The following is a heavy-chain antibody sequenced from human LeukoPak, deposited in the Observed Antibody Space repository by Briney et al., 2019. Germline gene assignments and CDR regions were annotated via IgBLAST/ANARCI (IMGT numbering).Heavy chain of an antibody. CDR1: GGSISSSSYY. CDR3: ARGTTAFLPPYYDFWSGYFNWFDP. D-gene: IGHD3-3*01. CDR2: IYYSGST. Sequence: SETLSLTCTVSGGSISSSSYYWGWIRQPPGKGLEWIGSIYYSGSTYYNPSLKSRVTISVDTSKNQFSLKLSSVTAADTAVYYCARGTTAFLPPYYDFWSGYFNWFDPWGQGTLVTVSS. V-gene: IGHV4-39*07. J-gene: IGHJ5*02.